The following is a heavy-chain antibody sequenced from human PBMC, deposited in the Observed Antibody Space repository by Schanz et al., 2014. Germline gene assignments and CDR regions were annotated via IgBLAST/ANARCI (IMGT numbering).Heavy chain of an antibody. D-gene: IGHD6-6*01. J-gene: IGHJ4*02. CDR1: GFTVSNSY. V-gene: IGHV3-53*01. CDR3: VPMSIAAH. CDR2: SASGGGP. Sequence: DVQLVDSGGGLVQPGGSLRLSCAASGFTVSNSYIHWVRQAPGKGLEWVSLVSASGGGPFYADSVKGRFTISRDNAKNSLYLQMNSLRAEDTAVYYCVPMSIAAHWGQGTLVTVSS.